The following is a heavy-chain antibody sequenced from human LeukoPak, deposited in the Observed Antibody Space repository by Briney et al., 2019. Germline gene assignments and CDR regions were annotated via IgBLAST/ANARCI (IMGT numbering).Heavy chain of an antibody. J-gene: IGHJ4*02. CDR3: ARGTRDFDY. CDR2: VYYSGST. CDR1: GGSISSYY. D-gene: IGHD2-2*01. Sequence: SETLSLTCTVSGGSISSYYWSWIRQPPGKGLEWSGYVYYSGSTNYNPSLKSRVSISVDTSKNQFSLKLSSVTAADTAVYYCARGTRDFDYSGQGTLVTVSS. V-gene: IGHV4-59*12.